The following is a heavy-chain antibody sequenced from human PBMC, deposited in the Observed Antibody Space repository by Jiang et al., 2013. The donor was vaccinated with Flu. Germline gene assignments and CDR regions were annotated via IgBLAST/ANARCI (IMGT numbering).Heavy chain of an antibody. J-gene: IGHJ4*02. CDR2: ISGSGGST. CDR1: SSYA. Sequence: SSYAMSWVRQAPGKGLEWVSAISGSGGSTYYADSVKGRFTISRDNSKNTLYLQMNSLRAEDTAVYYCAYGDYVFDYWGQGTLVTVSS. D-gene: IGHD4-17*01. V-gene: IGHV3-23*01. CDR3: AYGDYVFDY.